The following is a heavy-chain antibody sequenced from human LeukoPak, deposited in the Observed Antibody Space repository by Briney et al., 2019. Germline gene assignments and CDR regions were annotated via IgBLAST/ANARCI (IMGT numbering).Heavy chain of an antibody. Sequence: GGSLRLSCAASGFTFSSCAVHWVRQAPGKGLEWVAVISYDGSNKYYEDSVKGRFTISRDNSKNTLYLQMNSLRTEDTAVYYCARGITTIFGVSPMDVWGKGTTVTVSS. CDR3: ARGITTIFGVSPMDV. V-gene: IGHV3-30-3*01. D-gene: IGHD3-3*01. CDR1: GFTFSSCA. CDR2: ISYDGSNK. J-gene: IGHJ6*03.